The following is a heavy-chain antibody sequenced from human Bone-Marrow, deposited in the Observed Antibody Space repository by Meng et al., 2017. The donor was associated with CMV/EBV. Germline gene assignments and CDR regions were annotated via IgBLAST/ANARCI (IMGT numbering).Heavy chain of an antibody. Sequence: VGSLRRSCAASGFTCSSYSMNWVRQAPGKGLEWVSYISSSSSTIYYADSVKGRFTISRDNAKNSLYLQMNSLRAEDTAVYYCARDQDHYYDSSGYYDYWGQGTLVTVSS. CDR2: ISSSSSTI. D-gene: IGHD3-22*01. J-gene: IGHJ4*02. CDR1: GFTCSSYS. CDR3: ARDQDHYYDSSGYYDY. V-gene: IGHV3-48*04.